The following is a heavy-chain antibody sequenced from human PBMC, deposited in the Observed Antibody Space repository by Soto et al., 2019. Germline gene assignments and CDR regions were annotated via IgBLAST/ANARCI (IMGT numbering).Heavy chain of an antibody. D-gene: IGHD6-13*01. Sequence: ASCPTLVNPTQTLTLTCTFSGFSLSTSGVGVGWIRQPPGKALEWLALIYWDDDKRYSPSLKSRLTITKDTSKNQVVLTMTNMDPVDTATYYCAHRMGIAAAGTFFDYWGQGTMVTVYS. CDR1: GFSLSTSGVG. J-gene: IGHJ4*02. CDR3: AHRMGIAAAGTFFDY. V-gene: IGHV2-5*02. CDR2: IYWDDDK.